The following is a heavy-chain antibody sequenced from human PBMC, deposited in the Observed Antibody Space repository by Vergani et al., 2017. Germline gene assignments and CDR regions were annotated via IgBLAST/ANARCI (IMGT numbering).Heavy chain of an antibody. J-gene: IGHJ3*02. CDR1: GFSVNSHPMR. CDR2: LDWDDDK. D-gene: IGHD5-24*01. Sequence: QVTLKESGPALLKPTQTLTLTCTLSGFSVNSHPMRVIWIRQPPGKALEWLARLDWDDDKFYDRSLKTRLTISKDTSKNQLVLRMTNMDPVDTAMYYCAQLLSKNGYNYDAFDIWGQGTMVIVSS. CDR3: AQLLSKNGYNYDAFDI. V-gene: IGHV2-70*04.